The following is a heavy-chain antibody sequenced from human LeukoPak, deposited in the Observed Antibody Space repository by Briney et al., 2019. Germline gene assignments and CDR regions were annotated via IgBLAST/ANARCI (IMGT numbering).Heavy chain of an antibody. Sequence: SETLFLTCTVSGGSISSYYWSWIRQPPGKGLEWIGYIYYSGSTNYNPSLKSRVTISVDTSKNQFSLKLSSVTAADTAVYYCAITSGYYYGFDYWGQGTLVTVSS. D-gene: IGHD3-22*01. CDR2: IYYSGST. CDR1: GGSISSYY. J-gene: IGHJ4*02. CDR3: AITSGYYYGFDY. V-gene: IGHV4-59*08.